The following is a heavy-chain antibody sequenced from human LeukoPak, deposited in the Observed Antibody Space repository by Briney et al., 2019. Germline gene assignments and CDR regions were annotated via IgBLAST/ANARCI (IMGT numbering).Heavy chain of an antibody. D-gene: IGHD6-19*01. J-gene: IGHJ2*01. CDR1: GFTFSSYW. V-gene: IGHV3-7*01. CDR3: ARVVRQWLGYFDL. Sequence: QSWGSLRLSCAASGFTFSSYWMSWVRQAPGKRLEWVANIKQDGSEKYYVDSVKGRFTISRDNAKNSLYLQMNSLRAEDTAVYYCARVVRQWLGYFDLWGRGTLVTVSS. CDR2: IKQDGSEK.